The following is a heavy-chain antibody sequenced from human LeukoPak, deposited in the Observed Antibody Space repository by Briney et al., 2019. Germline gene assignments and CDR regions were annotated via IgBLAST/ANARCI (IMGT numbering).Heavy chain of an antibody. CDR3: ARGPTAGDPFYYFDY. V-gene: IGHV4-59*01. CDR2: IYYSGST. CDR1: GGSISSYC. D-gene: IGHD6-13*01. Sequence: SETLSLTCTVSGGSISSYCWSWIRQPPGKGLEWIGYIYYSGSTNYNPSLKSRVTISVDTSKNQFSLKLSSVTAADTAVYYCARGPTAGDPFYYFDYWGQGTLVTVSS. J-gene: IGHJ4*02.